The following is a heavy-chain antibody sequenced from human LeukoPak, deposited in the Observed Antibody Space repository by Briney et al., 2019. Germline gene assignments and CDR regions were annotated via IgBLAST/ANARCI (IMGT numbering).Heavy chain of an antibody. CDR3: ASHVVVTAGLDY. CDR1: GFTFSSYS. J-gene: IGHJ4*02. Sequence: GGSLRLSCAASGFTFSSYSMNWVRQAPGKGLEWVSSISSSSSYIYYADSVKGRFTISRDNSKNTLYLQMNSLRAEDTAVYYCASHVVVTAGLDYWGQGTLVTVSS. CDR2: ISSSSSYI. V-gene: IGHV3-21*01. D-gene: IGHD2-21*02.